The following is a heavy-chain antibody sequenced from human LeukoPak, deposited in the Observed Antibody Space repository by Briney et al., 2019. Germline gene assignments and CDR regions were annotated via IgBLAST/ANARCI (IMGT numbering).Heavy chain of an antibody. CDR3: AREAGDDYGGKVDY. Sequence: SETLSLTCTVSGGSISSYYWSWIRQPPGKGLEWIGYICYSGSTNYNPSLKSRVTISVDTSKNQFSLKLSSVTAADTAVYYCAREAGDDYGGKVDYWGQGTLVTVSS. CDR2: ICYSGST. V-gene: IGHV4-59*01. CDR1: GGSISSYY. D-gene: IGHD4-23*01. J-gene: IGHJ4*02.